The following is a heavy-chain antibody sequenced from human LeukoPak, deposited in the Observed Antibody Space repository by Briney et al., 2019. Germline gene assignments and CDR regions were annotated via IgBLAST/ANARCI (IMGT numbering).Heavy chain of an antibody. V-gene: IGHV3-23*01. Sequence: GGSLRLSCAASGFTFSNYAMHWVRQAPGKGLQWVSVIGASGTATYYADSVKGRFTISRDNSKNTLYLQMNSLRAEDTAVYYCAKLAVINGYWGQGTLVTVSS. J-gene: IGHJ4*02. CDR3: AKLAVINGY. CDR1: GFTFSNYA. D-gene: IGHD6-19*01. CDR2: IGASGTAT.